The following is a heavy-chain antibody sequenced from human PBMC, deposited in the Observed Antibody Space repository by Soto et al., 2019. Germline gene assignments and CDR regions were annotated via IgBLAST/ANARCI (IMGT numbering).Heavy chain of an antibody. J-gene: IGHJ4*02. CDR3: ARGGYGRNSGLGHFDS. CDR1: GGSFSGYY. V-gene: IGHV4-34*01. CDR2: IIYSGST. D-gene: IGHD4-17*01. Sequence: QVQLQQWGAGLLKPSETLSLTCAVYGGSFSGYYWSWIRQPPGKGLEWIGEIIYSGSTNYNPSLTSRVTISIDTPKNQFSPKLSSVTAADTAVYYCARGGYGRNSGLGHFDSWGQGTLVNVSS.